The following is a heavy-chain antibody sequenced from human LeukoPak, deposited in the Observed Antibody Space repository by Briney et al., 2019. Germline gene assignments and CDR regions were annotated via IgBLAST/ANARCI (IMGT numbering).Heavy chain of an antibody. J-gene: IGHJ5*02. CDR1: GFTFSNFA. CDR2: ITGYGAT. Sequence: GGSLRLSCAASGFTFSNFAMMWVRQAPGTGLQWVSTITGYGATFYADSVRGRFTIFRDTSMNTLFLQMNSLGAEDTAVYYCAKGAAAGKVDWFDPWGQETLVTVSS. CDR3: AKGAAAGKVDWFDP. V-gene: IGHV3-23*01. D-gene: IGHD6-13*01.